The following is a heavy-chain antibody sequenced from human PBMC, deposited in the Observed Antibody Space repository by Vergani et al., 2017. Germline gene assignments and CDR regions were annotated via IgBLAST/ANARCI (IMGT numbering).Heavy chain of an antibody. CDR3: XGHSFSRAITIFGAMGPNFDY. Sequence: EVQLVQSGAEVKKPGESLKISCRGSGYSFTSYWIGWVRQMPGKGLEWMGIIYPGDSDTRYSPSFQGQVTIAADKSISTAYLQWSSLKASDTAMYYCXGHSFSRAITIFGAMGPNFDYWGQGTLVTVSS. V-gene: IGHV5-51*01. J-gene: IGHJ4*02. D-gene: IGHD3-3*01. CDR1: GYSFTSYW. CDR2: IYPGDSDT.